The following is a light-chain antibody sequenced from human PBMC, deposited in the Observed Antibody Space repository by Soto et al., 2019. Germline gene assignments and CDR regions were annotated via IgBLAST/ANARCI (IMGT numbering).Light chain of an antibody. CDR2: GAS. J-gene: IGKJ2*01. CDR3: QHYDSSPPKYT. CDR1: QTISSSY. V-gene: IGKV3-20*01. Sequence: EIVLTQSPGTLSLYPGERATLSCRASQTISSSYLAWYQQKPGQAPRLLIFGASSRATDIPDRFSGSGSGTDFTLTISRLQPEDFAVYYCQHYDSSPPKYTFGQGTKLEIK.